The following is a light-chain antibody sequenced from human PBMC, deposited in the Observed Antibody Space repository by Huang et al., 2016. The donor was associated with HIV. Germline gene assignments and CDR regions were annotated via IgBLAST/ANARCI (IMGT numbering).Light chain of an antibody. CDR3: QQYNTYLYT. J-gene: IGKJ2*01. CDR2: RAS. Sequence: DIQMTQSPSTLSASVGDRVTLTCRASQNINTLLAWYQQKPGKAPDLLIYRASSLEVGVPSRFTGSGSGTEFTLTITSLQPDDLGTYYCQQYNTYLYTFGQGTKLEI. CDR1: QNINTL. V-gene: IGKV1-5*03.